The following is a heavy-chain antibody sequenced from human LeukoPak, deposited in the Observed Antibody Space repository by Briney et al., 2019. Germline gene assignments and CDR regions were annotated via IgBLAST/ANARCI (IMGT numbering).Heavy chain of an antibody. D-gene: IGHD4-17*01. Sequence: SQTLSLTCTVSGGSISSGGYYWSWIRQPPGKGLEWIGYIYYSGSTYYNPSLKSRVTISVDTSKNQFSLKLSSVTAADTAVYYCARQKRTTVTTLWFDYWGQGTLVTVSS. V-gene: IGHV4-31*03. CDR3: ARQKRTTVTTLWFDY. CDR1: GGSISSGGYY. J-gene: IGHJ4*02. CDR2: IYYSGST.